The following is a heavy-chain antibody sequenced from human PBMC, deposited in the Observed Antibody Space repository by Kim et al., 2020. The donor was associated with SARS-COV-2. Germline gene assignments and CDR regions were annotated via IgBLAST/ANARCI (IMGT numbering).Heavy chain of an antibody. Sequence: GGSLRLSCAASGFTFSSYWMTWVRQAPGRGLEWVASMNQDGSEIYYVKSVQGRFTISRDNAKRSLYLQMTSLRAEDTALYYCARDTRPNLYDFWGQGTLVTVSS. CDR1: GFTFSSYW. V-gene: IGHV3-7*03. CDR2: MNQDGSEI. J-gene: IGHJ4*02. CDR3: ARDTRPNLYDF.